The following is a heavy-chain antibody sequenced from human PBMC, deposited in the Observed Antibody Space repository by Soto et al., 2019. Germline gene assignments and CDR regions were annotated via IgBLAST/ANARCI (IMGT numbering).Heavy chain of an antibody. Sequence: QLHLVQSGAVVKKPGASVTVSCSASGYPVTAYYMHWVRQAHGRGLEWMGGINPATGAAKYTQTFQGRVTMPRETSTGTVFMELGGLTSEETAVFYCARGGAVGVAGSAAVEMWGRGTLVTVYS. CDR2: INPATGAA. V-gene: IGHV1-2*02. CDR3: ARGGAVGVAGSAAVEM. J-gene: IGHJ3*02. CDR1: GYPVTAYY. D-gene: IGHD3-3*01.